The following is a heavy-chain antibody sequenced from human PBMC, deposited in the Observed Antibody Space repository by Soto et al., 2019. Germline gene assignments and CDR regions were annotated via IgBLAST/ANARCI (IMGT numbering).Heavy chain of an antibody. D-gene: IGHD2-15*01. Sequence: PGESLKISCKGSGYSSASYWIGWVRQIPWKGLEWMGIIYPGDSDTRYSPSFQGQVTISADKSISTAYLQWSSLKASDTAMYYCARHGDCSGGSCRTPYYYYYMHVWGKGTTVTVCS. CDR2: IYPGDSDT. V-gene: IGHV5-51*01. J-gene: IGHJ6*03. CDR3: ARHGDCSGGSCRTPYYYYYMHV. CDR1: GYSSASYW.